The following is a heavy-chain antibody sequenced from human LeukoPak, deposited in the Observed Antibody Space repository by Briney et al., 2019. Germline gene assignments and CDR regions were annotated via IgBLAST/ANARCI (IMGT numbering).Heavy chain of an antibody. D-gene: IGHD1-26*01. CDR1: GFTFSSYG. Sequence: GGSLRLSCAASGFTFSSYGMHWVRQAPGKGLEWVAVISYDGSNKYYADSVKGRFTISRDNSKNTLYLQMNSLRAEDTAVYYCAKISSFRTGASGSYHYWGQGTPVTVSS. V-gene: IGHV3-30*18. CDR3: AKISSFRTGASGSYHY. J-gene: IGHJ4*02. CDR2: ISYDGSNK.